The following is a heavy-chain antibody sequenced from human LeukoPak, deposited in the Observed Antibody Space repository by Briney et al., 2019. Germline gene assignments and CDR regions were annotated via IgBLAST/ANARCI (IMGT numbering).Heavy chain of an antibody. V-gene: IGHV1-8*02. CDR3: ARRRGVAGRILTGYNWFDP. CDR1: GYTFTSYG. CDR2: ISAYSGNT. D-gene: IGHD6-19*01. J-gene: IGHJ5*02. Sequence: GASVKVSCKASGYTFTSYGISWVRQAPGQGLEWMGWISAYSGNTGYAQKFQGRVTMTRNTSISTAYMELSSLRSEDTAVYYCARRRGVAGRILTGYNWFDPWGQGTLVTVSS.